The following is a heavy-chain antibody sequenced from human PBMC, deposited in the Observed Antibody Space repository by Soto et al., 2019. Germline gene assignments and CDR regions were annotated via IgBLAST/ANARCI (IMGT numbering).Heavy chain of an antibody. CDR2: ISPYNDYT. Sequence: ASVKVSCKASGYTFIRYGINWVRQAPGQGLEWMGWISPYNDYTIYAQKLQGRVTMTTDTSTRTAYMDLRSLKSEDTAVYYCARIETGWVVSRRNWLVPWGQGTLDTVSS. J-gene: IGHJ5*02. D-gene: IGHD2-21*01. CDR1: GYTFIRYG. CDR3: ARIETGWVVSRRNWLVP. V-gene: IGHV1-18*01.